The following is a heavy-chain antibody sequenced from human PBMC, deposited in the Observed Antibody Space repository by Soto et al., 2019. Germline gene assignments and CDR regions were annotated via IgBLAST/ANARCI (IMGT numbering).Heavy chain of an antibody. CDR3: AREFVNNYVSWFDP. J-gene: IGHJ5*02. D-gene: IGHD1-1*01. V-gene: IGHV1-18*01. CDR2: ISAYNGNT. CDR1: GYTFTSYG. Sequence: VKVSCKASGYTFTSYGISWVRQAPGQGLEWMGWISAYNGNTNYAQKLQGRVTMTTDTSTSTAYMELRSLRSDDTAVYYCAREFVNNYVSWFDPWGQGTLVTVSS.